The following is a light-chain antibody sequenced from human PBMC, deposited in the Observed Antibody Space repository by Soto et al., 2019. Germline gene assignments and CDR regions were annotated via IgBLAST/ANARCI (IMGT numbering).Light chain of an antibody. CDR1: QSVSSSY. V-gene: IGKV3-20*01. CDR3: QHYGTSAIT. Sequence: IVLTQSPGTLSLSPGERATLSCRASQSVSSSYLAWYQQKPGQAPRLLIFGASSRATGIPDRFSGSGSGTDFTLTVSSLEPEDFAVYYCQHYGTSAITFGQGTRLEIK. J-gene: IGKJ5*01. CDR2: GAS.